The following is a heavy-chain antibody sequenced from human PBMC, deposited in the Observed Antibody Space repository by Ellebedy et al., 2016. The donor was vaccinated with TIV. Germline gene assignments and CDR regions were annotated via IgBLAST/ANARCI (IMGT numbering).Heavy chain of an antibody. CDR1: GGSISSRRYY. V-gene: IGHV4-39*07. CDR2: IYYSGST. Sequence: SETLSLXXTVSGGSISSRRYYWGWIRQPPGKGLEWIGSIYYSGSTYYNPSLKSRVTISVDTSKNQFSLKLSSVTAADTAVYYCARDDVGMDVWGQGTTVTVSS. CDR3: ARDDVGMDV. J-gene: IGHJ6*02.